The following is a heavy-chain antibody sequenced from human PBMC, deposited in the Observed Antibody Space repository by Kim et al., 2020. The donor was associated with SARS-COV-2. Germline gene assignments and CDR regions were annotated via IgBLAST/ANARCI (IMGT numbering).Heavy chain of an antibody. D-gene: IGHD6-13*01. J-gene: IGHJ4*02. Sequence: GGSVKGRLTISRDNAKNSLYLQMNSLRAEDTALYYCAKDIGAAGQVCDYWGQGTLVTVSS. CDR3: AKDIGAAGQVCDY. V-gene: IGHV3-9*01.